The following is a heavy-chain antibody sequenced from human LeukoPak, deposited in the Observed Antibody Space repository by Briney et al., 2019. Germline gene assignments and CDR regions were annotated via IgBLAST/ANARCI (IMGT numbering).Heavy chain of an antibody. CDR2: ISGSGSAI. D-gene: IGHD6-13*01. J-gene: IGHJ6*03. CDR1: GFTFSDHY. V-gene: IGHV3-11*04. CDR3: ARERRAAAGIYYYMDV. Sequence: GGSLRLSCAASGFTFSDHYMYWIRQAPGKGLEWVSYISGSGSAIKYGDSVKGRFIISRDNAKNSLYLQMNSLRAEDTAVYHCARERRAAAGIYYYMDVWGKGTTVTVSS.